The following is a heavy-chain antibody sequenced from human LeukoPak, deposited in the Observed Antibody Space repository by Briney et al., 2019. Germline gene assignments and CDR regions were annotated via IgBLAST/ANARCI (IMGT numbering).Heavy chain of an antibody. CDR3: ARGFSGGGYYYFDY. D-gene: IGHD3-22*01. V-gene: IGHV1-3*01. CDR2: INAGNGNT. Sequence: ASVKVSCKASGYTFTSYAMHWVRQAPGQRLEWMGWINAGNGNTKYSQKFQGRVTITRDTSASTAYMELSSLRSEDTAVYYCARGFSGGGYYYFDYWGQGTLVTVSS. CDR1: GYTFTSYA. J-gene: IGHJ4*02.